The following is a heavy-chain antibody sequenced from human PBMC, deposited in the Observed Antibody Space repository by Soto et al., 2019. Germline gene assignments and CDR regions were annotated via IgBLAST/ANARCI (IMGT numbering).Heavy chain of an antibody. CDR3: AREGTATANYGMDV. J-gene: IGHJ6*02. CDR1: GYTFTSYQ. D-gene: IGHD1-26*01. V-gene: IGHV1-2*02. Sequence: ASVKVSCKASGYTFTSYQVHWVRQAPGQGLEWMGLINPSSGSTNYAQKFQGRVTMTRDTSISTVYMELSSLKSDDMAVYYCAREGTATANYGMDVWGQGTTVTVSS. CDR2: INPSSGST.